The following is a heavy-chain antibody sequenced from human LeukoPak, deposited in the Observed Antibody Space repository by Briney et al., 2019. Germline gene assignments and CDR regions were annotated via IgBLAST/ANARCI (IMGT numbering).Heavy chain of an antibody. V-gene: IGHV3-7*01. J-gene: IGHJ5*02. Sequence: PGGSLRLSCAASGMTFRSHWMTWVRQTTGKGLEGRATIKSDGSEIYYLDSVKGRFTISRDNAKNSLYLQMNSLRADASAVYYCARYCTFRTCSATQFDAWGQGTLVTVSS. CDR3: ARYCTFRTCSATQFDA. CDR1: GMTFRSHW. D-gene: IGHD2-8*01. CDR2: IKSDGSEI.